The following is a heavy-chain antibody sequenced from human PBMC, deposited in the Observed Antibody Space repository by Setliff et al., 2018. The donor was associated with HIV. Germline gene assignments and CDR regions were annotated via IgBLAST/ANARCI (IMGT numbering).Heavy chain of an antibody. CDR2: ISGSGGST. CDR1: GFTFNTYA. V-gene: IGHV3-23*01. Sequence: PGGSLRLSCAASGFTFNTYAMSWVRQAPGKGLEWVSVISGSGGSTFYADSVKGRFTISRDNSKNTLYLQMNRLRVEDTAVYYCAQDGISGGAYPPYYFDYWRHGALVTVSS. J-gene: IGHJ4*01. CDR3: AQDGISGGAYPPYYFDY. D-gene: IGHD2-15*01.